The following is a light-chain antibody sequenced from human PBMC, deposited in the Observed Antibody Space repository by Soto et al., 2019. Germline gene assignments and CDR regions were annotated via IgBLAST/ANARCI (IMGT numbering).Light chain of an antibody. Sequence: QSALTQPASVSGSPGQSNTISCTGTSSDVVSYNLVSWYQQHPGKATKLIIYEGSKRPSGVSNRFSGSKSGNTASLTISGLQAEDEADYYCCSYAGSSTFHVVFGGGTKLTVL. CDR1: SSDVVSYNL. J-gene: IGLJ2*01. CDR2: EGS. V-gene: IGLV2-23*03. CDR3: CSYAGSSTFHVV.